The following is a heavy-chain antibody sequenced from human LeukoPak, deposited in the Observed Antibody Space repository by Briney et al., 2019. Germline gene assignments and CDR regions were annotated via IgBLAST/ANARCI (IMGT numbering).Heavy chain of an antibody. D-gene: IGHD3-3*01. CDR3: AFWSTYYPDPREYN. CDR1: GGSISGTSYH. Sequence: PSEPLSLTCTVSGGSISGTSYHLGWIRQPPGKGLQRIGGIYSSGTPYYNPSLKSRVTMSVDTSYNQFSLKLISVTATDTAVDYCAFWSTYYPDPREYNWGQGILVTVSS. J-gene: IGHJ4*02. CDR2: IYSSGTP. V-gene: IGHV4-39*07.